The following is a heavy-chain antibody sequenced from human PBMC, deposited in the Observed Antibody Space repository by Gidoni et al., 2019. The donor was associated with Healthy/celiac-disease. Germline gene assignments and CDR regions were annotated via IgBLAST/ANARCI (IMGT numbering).Heavy chain of an antibody. J-gene: IGHJ4*02. V-gene: IGHV3-23*01. Sequence: EVQLLESGGGLVQPGGSLRLSCAASGFPFTTYSMSWVRQAPGKGLEWVSDISGSGSSTYYADSVKGRFTISRDNSKNTLYLQMNSLRAEDTAVYYCAKDPAPYYDFWSGWRAKGFDYWGQGTLVTVSS. D-gene: IGHD3-3*01. CDR3: AKDPAPYYDFWSGWRAKGFDY. CDR2: ISGSGSST. CDR1: GFPFTTYS.